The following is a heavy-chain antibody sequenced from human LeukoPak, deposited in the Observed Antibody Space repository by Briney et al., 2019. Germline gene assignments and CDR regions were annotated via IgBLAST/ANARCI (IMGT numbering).Heavy chain of an antibody. Sequence: GASLKISCKGSGYSFTNYWIGWVRQMPGKGLEWMGIIYPGDSDTRHSPSFQGQVTISADKSISTAYLQWSSLKASDTAIYYCARHQIGGFTTPLDYWGQGTLVTVSS. J-gene: IGHJ4*02. CDR1: GYSFTNYW. D-gene: IGHD3-22*01. CDR3: ARHQIGGFTTPLDY. CDR2: IYPGDSDT. V-gene: IGHV5-51*01.